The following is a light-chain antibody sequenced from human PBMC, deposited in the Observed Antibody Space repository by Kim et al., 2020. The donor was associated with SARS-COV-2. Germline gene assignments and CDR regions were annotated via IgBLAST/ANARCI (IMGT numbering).Light chain of an antibody. CDR1: SLRSYY. Sequence: SSELTQDPAVSVALGQTVRITCQGDSLRSYYATWYQQKSGQAPVLVFYGKDKRPSGIPDRFSGSSSGSTASLTITGVQAADEADYYCKSRDSRGNVVFGGGTKVTVL. CDR3: KSRDSRGNVV. V-gene: IGLV3-19*01. CDR2: GKD. J-gene: IGLJ2*01.